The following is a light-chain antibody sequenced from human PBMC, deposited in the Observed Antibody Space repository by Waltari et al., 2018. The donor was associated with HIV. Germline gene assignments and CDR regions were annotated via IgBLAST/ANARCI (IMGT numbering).Light chain of an antibody. CDR1: SSTGGGYHY. V-gene: IGLV2-8*01. CDR3: SSHAGSKVV. J-gene: IGLJ2*01. Sequence: QSALTQPPSASGSPGQSVPLHCTGPSSTGGGYHYVSWHQQHPGKAPKLMIYDVIKRPSGVPDRFSGSKSGNTASLTVSGLQPEDEADYYCSSHAGSKVVFGGGTRLTVL. CDR2: DVI.